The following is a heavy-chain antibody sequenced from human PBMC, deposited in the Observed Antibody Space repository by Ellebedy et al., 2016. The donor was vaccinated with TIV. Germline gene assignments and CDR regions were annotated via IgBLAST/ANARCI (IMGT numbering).Heavy chain of an antibody. D-gene: IGHD3-10*01. Sequence: GESLKISXAASGFTFRRHAMSWVRQAPGKGLEWVSAISAGGGSTYYADSVQGRFTISRDNSKNTLYLQMNSLRAEDTAVYYCAKDRGLQDDAFDIWGQGTMVTVSS. CDR3: AKDRGLQDDAFDI. CDR2: ISAGGGST. V-gene: IGHV3-23*01. J-gene: IGHJ3*02. CDR1: GFTFRRHA.